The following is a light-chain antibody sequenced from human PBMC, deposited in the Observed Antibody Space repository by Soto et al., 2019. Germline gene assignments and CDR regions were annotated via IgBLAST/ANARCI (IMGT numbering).Light chain of an antibody. V-gene: IGKV3-20*01. CDR1: QSVSSNY. CDR2: GAS. CDR3: HQYGSAPYT. Sequence: EIVLTQSPGTLSLSPGERATLSCRASQSVSSNYLAWYQQKHGQAPRLLIYGASSRDTGIPDRFSGSGSGTDFTLTISRLEPEDFAVYYCHQYGSAPYTFGQGTKLEIK. J-gene: IGKJ2*01.